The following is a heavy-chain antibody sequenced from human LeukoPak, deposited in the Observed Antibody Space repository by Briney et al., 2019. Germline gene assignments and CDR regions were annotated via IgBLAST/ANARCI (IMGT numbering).Heavy chain of an antibody. CDR1: GFTFSLYW. D-gene: IGHD3-9*01. CDR3: AGGTGFIIKD. V-gene: IGHV3-7*03. J-gene: IGHJ4*02. CDR2: IKQDGSEK. Sequence: GGSLRLSCAATGFTFSLYWMNWVRRAPGKGLEWVANIKQDGSEKNYVDSVKGRFTISRDNAKNSLYLQMNNLRVEDTAMYYCAGGTGFIIKDWGQGTLVTVSS.